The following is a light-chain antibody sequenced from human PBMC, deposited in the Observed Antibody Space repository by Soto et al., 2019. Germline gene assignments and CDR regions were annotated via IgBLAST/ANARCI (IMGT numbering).Light chain of an antibody. CDR1: QSVTSNY. Sequence: EIVLTQSPGTLSLSPGEIATLSCGASQSVTSNYLAWYQQKPGQAPRLLIYGASRRATGVPDRFIGSGSGTDFTLTISRLEPEDFAVYYCQHYITSLATFGQGTKVDI. CDR2: GAS. J-gene: IGKJ1*01. V-gene: IGKV3-20*01. CDR3: QHYITSLAT.